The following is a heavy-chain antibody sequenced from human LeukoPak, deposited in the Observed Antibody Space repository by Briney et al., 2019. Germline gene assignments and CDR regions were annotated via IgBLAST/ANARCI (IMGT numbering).Heavy chain of an antibody. CDR2: IRQDGGEK. Sequence: GGSLRLSCAASGIRFNTHWMNWVRQAPGKGLEWVASIRQDGGEKKYVDSVKGRFTISRDLAQNSLFLQMNRPRAEDTAVYYCASAYASYDFWNGYANFDFWGQGPLVTVSS. CDR1: GIRFNTHW. V-gene: IGHV3-7*01. J-gene: IGHJ4*02. D-gene: IGHD3-3*01. CDR3: ASAYASYDFWNGYANFDF.